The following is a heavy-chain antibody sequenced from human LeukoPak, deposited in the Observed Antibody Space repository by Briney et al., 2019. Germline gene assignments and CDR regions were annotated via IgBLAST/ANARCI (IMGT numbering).Heavy chain of an antibody. CDR3: ARGRVDTAMVPFDY. J-gene: IGHJ4*02. Sequence: SETLSLTCAVYGGSSSGYYWSWIRQPPGKGLEWIGEINHSGSTNYNPSLKSRVTISVDTSKNQFSLKLSSVTAADTAVYYCARGRVDTAMVPFDYWGQGTLVTVSS. V-gene: IGHV4-34*01. CDR1: GGSSSGYY. CDR2: INHSGST. D-gene: IGHD5-18*01.